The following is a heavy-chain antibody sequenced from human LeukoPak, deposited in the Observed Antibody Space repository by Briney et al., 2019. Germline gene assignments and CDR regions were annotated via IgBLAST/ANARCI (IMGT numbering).Heavy chain of an antibody. CDR1: GASISDYY. V-gene: IGHV4-4*07. Sequence: SETLSLTCTVSGASISDYYWSWIRQTAEKGLEWIGRIYTSGSSNYNPSLKNRVTMLVDTSKNQFSLRLTSVTAAGTALYYCARVPASGYYWYFDLWGRGTLVTVSS. D-gene: IGHD5-12*01. CDR2: IYTSGSS. CDR3: ARVPASGYYWYFDL. J-gene: IGHJ2*01.